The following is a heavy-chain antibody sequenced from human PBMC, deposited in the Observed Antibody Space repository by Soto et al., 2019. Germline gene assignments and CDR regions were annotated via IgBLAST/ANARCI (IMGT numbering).Heavy chain of an antibody. V-gene: IGHV4-59*01. Sequence: QVQLQESGPGLVKPSETLSLTCTVSGGSISSYYWSWIRQPPGKGLEWIGYIYYSGSTNYNPFLKSRVTISVDTSKNQSSLKLNSVTAADTAVYYCARVSAGYWYFDLWGRGTLVTVSS. D-gene: IGHD6-19*01. CDR2: IYYSGST. CDR1: GGSISSYY. J-gene: IGHJ2*01. CDR3: ARVSAGYWYFDL.